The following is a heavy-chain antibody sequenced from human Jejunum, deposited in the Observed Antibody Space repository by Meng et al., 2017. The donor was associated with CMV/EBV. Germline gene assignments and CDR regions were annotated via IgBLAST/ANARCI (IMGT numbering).Heavy chain of an antibody. CDR1: GISFRNYW. CDR2: INQDGSER. D-gene: IGHD4-23*01. V-gene: IGHV3-7*01. CDR3: ARGVVTGVDYFDH. J-gene: IGHJ4*02. Sequence: SGISFRNYWMSWVRQAPGKGLEWVANINQDGSERYYVDSVKGRFTISRDDAKNSLFLQMSSLRDEDTAVYYCARGVVTGVDYFDHWGQGTLVTVSS.